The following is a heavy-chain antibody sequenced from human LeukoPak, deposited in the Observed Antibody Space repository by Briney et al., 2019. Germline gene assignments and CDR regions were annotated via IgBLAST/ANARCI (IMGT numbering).Heavy chain of an antibody. CDR1: GFTFSSYA. CDR3: VGSPTRTGSYLFDY. V-gene: IGHV3-23*01. CDR2: IGGSGDNT. D-gene: IGHD3-10*01. J-gene: IGHJ4*02. Sequence: GGSLRLSCVASGFTFSSYAMTWVRQAPRKGLEWVSDIGGSGDNTYYADSVKGRFTISRDNAKNSLYLQMNSLRAEDTAVYYCVGSPTRTGSYLFDYWGQGTLVTVSS.